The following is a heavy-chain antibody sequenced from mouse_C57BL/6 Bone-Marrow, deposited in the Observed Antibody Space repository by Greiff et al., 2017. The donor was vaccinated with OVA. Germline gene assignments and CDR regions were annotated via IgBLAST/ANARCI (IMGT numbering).Heavy chain of an antibody. J-gene: IGHJ3*01. CDR2: FYPGSGSI. CDR1: GYTFTEYT. V-gene: IGHV1-62-2*01. D-gene: IGHD2-5*01. Sequence: QVQLKESGAELVKPGASVKLSCKASGYTFTEYTIHWVKQRSGQGLEWIGWFYPGSGSIKYNEKFKDKATLTADKSSSTVYMELSRLTSEDSAVYFCARHERWEYSNYAWFAYWGQGTLVTVSA. CDR3: ARHERWEYSNYAWFAY.